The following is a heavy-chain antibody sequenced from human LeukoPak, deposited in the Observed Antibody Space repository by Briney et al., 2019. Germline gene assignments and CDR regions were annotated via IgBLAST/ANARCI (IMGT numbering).Heavy chain of an antibody. J-gene: IGHJ6*02. CDR1: GGTFSSYT. CDR2: IIPILGIA. V-gene: IGHV1-69*02. D-gene: IGHD6-13*01. Sequence: SVKVSCKASGGTFSSYTISWVRQAPGQGLEWMGRIIPILGIANYAQKFQGRVTITADKSTSTAYMGLSSLRSEDTAVYYCATTAGAAGGYYGMDVWGQGTTVTVSS. CDR3: ATTAGAAGGYYGMDV.